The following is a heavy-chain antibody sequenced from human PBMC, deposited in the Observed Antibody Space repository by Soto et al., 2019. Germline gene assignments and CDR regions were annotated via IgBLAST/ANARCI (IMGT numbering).Heavy chain of an antibody. CDR1: GITFSRYD. Sequence: EVQLLESWGGLVQPGGSLRLSCAAPGITFSRYDMSWVRQAPGKGLDWVSAINGGRSFYGDSEEGRFTVSRDNSKNTLYLQMNSLRVEDTAIYYCATQAWDLWGQGTLVTVSS. J-gene: IGHJ5*02. CDR3: ATQAWDL. V-gene: IGHV3-23*01. CDR2: INGGRS.